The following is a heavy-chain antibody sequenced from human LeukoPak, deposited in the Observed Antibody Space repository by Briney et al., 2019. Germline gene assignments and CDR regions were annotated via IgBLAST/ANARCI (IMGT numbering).Heavy chain of an antibody. CDR3: ARYGQQLVSDY. D-gene: IGHD6-13*01. V-gene: IGHV3-48*03. CDR2: ISSSGSTL. Sequence: PGGSLRLSCAASGFTISNYEMYWVRQAPGKGLEWLSYISSSGSTLYYADSVKGRFTISRDNAKSSLYLQMNSLRAEDTAVYYCARYGQQLVSDYWGQGTLLTVSS. J-gene: IGHJ4*02. CDR1: GFTISNYE.